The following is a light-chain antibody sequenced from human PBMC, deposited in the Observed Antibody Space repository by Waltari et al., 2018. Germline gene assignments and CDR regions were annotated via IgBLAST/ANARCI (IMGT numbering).Light chain of an antibody. J-gene: IGLJ2*01. Sequence: NFMLTQPHSVSESPGKTITISCTRSSGSVASNYVQWYQQRPGSAPTTVIYEDNQRPSGVPDRFSGSIDSSSNSASLTISGLKTEDEADYYCQSSYSSLVVFGGGTKLTVL. CDR2: EDN. CDR3: QSSYSSLVV. CDR1: SGSVASNY. V-gene: IGLV6-57*04.